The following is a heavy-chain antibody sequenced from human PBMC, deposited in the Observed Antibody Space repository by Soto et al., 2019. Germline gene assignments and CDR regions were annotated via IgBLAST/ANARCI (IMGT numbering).Heavy chain of an antibody. Sequence: SETLSLTCTVSGGSVSSGSYYWSWIRQPPGKGLEWIGYIYYSGSTNYNPSLKSRVTISVDTSKNQFSLKLSSVTAADTAVYYCARVVTMVRGVTLPYFDYWGQGTLVTVSS. CDR1: GGSVSSGSYY. D-gene: IGHD3-10*01. CDR3: ARVVTMVRGVTLPYFDY. J-gene: IGHJ4*02. V-gene: IGHV4-61*01. CDR2: IYYSGST.